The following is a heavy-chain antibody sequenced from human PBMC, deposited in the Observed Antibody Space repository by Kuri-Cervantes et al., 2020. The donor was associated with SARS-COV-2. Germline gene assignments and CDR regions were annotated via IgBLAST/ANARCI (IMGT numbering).Heavy chain of an antibody. V-gene: IGHV4-39*01. J-gene: IGHJ2*01. CDR2: IYYSGST. D-gene: IGHD2-2*01. Sequence: SETLSLTCTVSGGSISSSSYYWGWIRQPPGKGLEWIGSIYYSGSTYYNPSLKSRVTISVDTSKNQFSLKLSSVTAADTAVYYRARHNITRYFDLWGRGTLVTVSS. CDR3: ARHNITRYFDL. CDR1: GGSISSSSYY.